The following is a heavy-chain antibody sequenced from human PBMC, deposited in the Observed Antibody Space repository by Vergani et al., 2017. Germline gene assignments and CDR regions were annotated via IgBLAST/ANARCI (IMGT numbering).Heavy chain of an antibody. V-gene: IGHV4-39*01. CDR3: ARHVTQDYYNDSDYFDY. CDR2: MDYNGRA. D-gene: IGHD3-22*01. J-gene: IGHJ4*02. CDR1: GGSISSGGYY. Sequence: QVQLQETGPGLVKPSQTLSLTCTVSGGSISSGGYYWGWIRQPPGKGLEWIGSMDYNGRAYYTPSLRRRVAISIDTSKMQFSLKLYSLTAADTAIYYCARHVTQDYYNDSDYFDYWGLGTLVTVSS.